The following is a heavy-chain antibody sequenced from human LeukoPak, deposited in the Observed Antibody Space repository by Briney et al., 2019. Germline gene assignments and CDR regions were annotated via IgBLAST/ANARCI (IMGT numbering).Heavy chain of an antibody. CDR2: INPNSGGT. CDR3: ARARYRSSTSCQNSKTLAAPRAEYFQH. D-gene: IGHD2-2*01. CDR1: GYTFTGYY. Sequence: ASVKVSCKASGYTFTGYYMHWVRQAPGQGLEWMGWINPNSGGTNYAQKFQGRATMTRDTSISTAYMELSRLRSDDTAVYYCARARYRSSTSCQNSKTLAAPRAEYFQHWGQGTLVTVSS. V-gene: IGHV1-2*02. J-gene: IGHJ1*01.